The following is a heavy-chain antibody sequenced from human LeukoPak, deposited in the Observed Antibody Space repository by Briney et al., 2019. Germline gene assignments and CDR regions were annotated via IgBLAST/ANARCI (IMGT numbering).Heavy chain of an antibody. Sequence: PGGSLRLSCAASGFTFSSYSMNWVRQAPGKGLEWVANIKQDGSETYHVDSVRGRFTISRDNARNSLYLQMNSLRADDTAVFYCARVAQPLLPVYYGLDVWGQGTMVTVSS. J-gene: IGHJ6*02. CDR2: IKQDGSET. D-gene: IGHD2-8*01. CDR3: ARVAQPLLPVYYGLDV. V-gene: IGHV3-7*04. CDR1: GFTFSSYS.